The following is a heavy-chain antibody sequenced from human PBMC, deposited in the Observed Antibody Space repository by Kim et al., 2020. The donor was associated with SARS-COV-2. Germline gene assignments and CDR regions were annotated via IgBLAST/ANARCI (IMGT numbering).Heavy chain of an antibody. CDR2: IYYSGST. CDR1: GGSISSSSYY. Sequence: SETLSLTCTVSGGSISSSSYYWGWIRQPPGKGLEWIGSIYYSGSTYYNPSLKSRVTISVDTSKNQFSLKLSSVTAADTAVYYCARHWRGYSYGSAFDYWG. D-gene: IGHD5-18*01. V-gene: IGHV4-39*01. J-gene: IGHJ4*01. CDR3: ARHWRGYSYGSAFDY.